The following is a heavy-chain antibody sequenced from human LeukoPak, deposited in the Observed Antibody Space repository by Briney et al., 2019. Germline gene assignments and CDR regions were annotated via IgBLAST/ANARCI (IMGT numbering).Heavy chain of an antibody. D-gene: IGHD2-2*01. V-gene: IGHV3-64D*06. J-gene: IGHJ3*02. CDR3: VKGSDYCSSTSCYFSIHAFEI. Sequence: GGSLSLSCSASGLTFSSYAMHWVRQAAGKGLEYVSAISSNGGSTYYAASVKGRFTISRDNSKNTLYLQMSSLRAEDTAVYYCVKGSDYCSSTSCYFSIHAFEIWGQGTMVTVSS. CDR2: ISSNGGST. CDR1: GLTFSSYA.